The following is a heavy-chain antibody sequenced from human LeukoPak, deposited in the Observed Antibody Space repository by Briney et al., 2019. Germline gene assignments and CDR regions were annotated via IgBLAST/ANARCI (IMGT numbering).Heavy chain of an antibody. Sequence: GGSLRLSCASSGFIFSSLWMHWVRQAPGGGLEWVSRILGDGTKTNYADSVKGRFIVSRDNARNTLILQMNSLRDEDTAVYYCARGRSLDHWGQGTLVTVSS. CDR1: GFIFSSLW. J-gene: IGHJ4*02. CDR2: ILGDGTKT. CDR3: ARGRSLDH. V-gene: IGHV3-74*01.